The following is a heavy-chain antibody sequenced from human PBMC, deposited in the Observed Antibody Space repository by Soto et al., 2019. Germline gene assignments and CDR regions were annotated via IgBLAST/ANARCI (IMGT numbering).Heavy chain of an antibody. D-gene: IGHD6-19*01. J-gene: IGHJ4*02. CDR3: ARGPYSGGFDY. CDR1: GFTFSSSG. V-gene: IGHV3-33*01. CDR2: IWYDGSEK. Sequence: QVQLVESGGGVVQPGRSLRLSCAASGFTFSSSGMHWVRQAPGKGLEWVALIWYDGSEKYYADSVKGRFTISRDNSKNTLYLQMNSLRAEDTAVYYCARGPYSGGFDYWGQGTQVTISS.